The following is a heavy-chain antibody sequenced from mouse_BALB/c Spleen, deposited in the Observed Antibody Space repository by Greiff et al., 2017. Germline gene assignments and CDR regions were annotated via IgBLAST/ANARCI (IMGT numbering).Heavy chain of an antibody. CDR1: GYTFTSYW. J-gene: IGHJ1*01. Sequence: QVQLQQSGAELARPGASVKLSCKASGYTFTSYWMQWVKQRPGQGLEWIGAIYPGDGDTRYTQKFKGKATLTADKSSSTAYMQLSSLASEDSAVYYCARAVNWYFDVWGAGTTVTVSS. D-gene: IGHD3-3*01. V-gene: IGHV1-87*01. CDR3: ARAVNWYFDV. CDR2: IYPGDGDT.